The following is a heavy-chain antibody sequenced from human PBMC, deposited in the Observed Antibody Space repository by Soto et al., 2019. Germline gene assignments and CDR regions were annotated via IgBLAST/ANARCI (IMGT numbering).Heavy chain of an antibody. J-gene: IGHJ3*02. CDR3: ARHRERGYNYHFDALDI. CDR1: GYSFTTYW. Sequence: GESLKISCKTSGYSFTTYWIGWVRQMPGKGLEWMGIIYPGDSDTRYSPSFQGQVTISADKSISAAYLQWSSLKASDTALYYCARHRERGYNYHFDALDIWGQGTMVTVSS. D-gene: IGHD5-18*01. CDR2: IYPGDSDT. V-gene: IGHV5-51*01.